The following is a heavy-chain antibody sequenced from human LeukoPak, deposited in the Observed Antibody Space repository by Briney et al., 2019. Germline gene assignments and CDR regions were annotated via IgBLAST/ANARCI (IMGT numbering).Heavy chain of an antibody. Sequence: GASVKVSCKASGYTFTSYYMHWVRQAPGQGLEWMGIINPSGGSTSYAQKFQGRVTMTRDTSTSTAYMELRSLRSDDTAVYYCARYGGGIAAGDWGQGTLVTVSS. V-gene: IGHV1-46*01. CDR1: GYTFTSYY. J-gene: IGHJ4*02. D-gene: IGHD6-13*01. CDR2: INPSGGST. CDR3: ARYGGGIAAGD.